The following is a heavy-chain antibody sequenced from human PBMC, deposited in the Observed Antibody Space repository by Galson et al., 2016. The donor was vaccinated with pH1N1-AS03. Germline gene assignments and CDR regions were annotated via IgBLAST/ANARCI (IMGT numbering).Heavy chain of an antibody. CDR2: ISGSGGTT. J-gene: IGHJ4*02. CDR3: VRDDDSSGYYPDS. V-gene: IGHV3-23*01. CDR1: GFTFSSYA. D-gene: IGHD3-22*01. Sequence: SLRLSCAASGFTFSSYAMSWVRQAPGKGLEWVSAISGSGGTTYYADSVKGRFTISRDNSKNTLYLQINSLRAEDTAVYYCVRDDDSSGYYPDSWGRGTLVTVSS.